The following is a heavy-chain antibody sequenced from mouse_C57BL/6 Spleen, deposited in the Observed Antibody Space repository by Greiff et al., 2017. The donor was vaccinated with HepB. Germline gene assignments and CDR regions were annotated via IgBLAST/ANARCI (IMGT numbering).Heavy chain of an antibody. J-gene: IGHJ3*01. V-gene: IGHV1-55*01. D-gene: IGHD2-3*01. CDR1: GYTFTSYW. CDR3: APWGIYDGYYGGFAY. Sequence: QVQLKQPGAELVKPGASVKMSCKASGYTFTSYWITWVKQRPGQGLEWIGDIYPGSGSTNYNEKFKSKATLTVDTSSSTAYMQLSSLTSEDSAVYYCAPWGIYDGYYGGFAYWGQGTLVTVSA. CDR2: IYPGSGST.